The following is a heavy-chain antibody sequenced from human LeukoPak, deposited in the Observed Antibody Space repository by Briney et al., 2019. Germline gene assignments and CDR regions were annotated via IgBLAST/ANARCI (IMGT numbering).Heavy chain of an antibody. CDR1: GGSFSGYY. J-gene: IGHJ4*02. CDR3: ASRDSSGYYYNY. D-gene: IGHD3-22*01. CDR2: INHSGST. Sequence: PSETLSLTCAVYGGSFSGYYWSWIRQPPGKGLEWIGEINHSGSTNYNPSLKSRVTISVDTPKNQFSLKLSSVTAADTAVYYCASRDSSGYYYNYWGQGTLVTVSS. V-gene: IGHV4-34*01.